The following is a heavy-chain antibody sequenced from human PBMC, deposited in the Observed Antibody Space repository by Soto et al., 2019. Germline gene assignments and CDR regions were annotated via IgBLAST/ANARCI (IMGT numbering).Heavy chain of an antibody. Sequence: PSETVALTCTVSGGTISSNTYYCGWIRHPPGKGLEWIGSIYYSGSTYYNPSLKSRVTISVDTSKNQFFLKLSSVTAADTAVYYCARVRGLMGLYYYMDVWGKGTTVTVSS. CDR2: IYYSGST. CDR3: ARVRGLMGLYYYMDV. J-gene: IGHJ6*03. D-gene: IGHD3-10*01. V-gene: IGHV4-39*01. CDR1: GGTISSNTYY.